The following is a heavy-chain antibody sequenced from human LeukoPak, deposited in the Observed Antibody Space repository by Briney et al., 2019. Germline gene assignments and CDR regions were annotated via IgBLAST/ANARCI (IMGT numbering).Heavy chain of an antibody. V-gene: IGHV4-38-2*02. CDR3: ARVNPPVATFDS. Sequence: SETLSLTCTVSGYSLSSSYYGAWIRQPPGKGLEWIATISRSGRTYYNPSLKSRVSISVDTSKNQFSLQLNSVTAADTAIYYCARVNPPVATFDSWGQGNL. J-gene: IGHJ4*02. CDR2: ISRSGRT. CDR1: GYSLSSSYY. D-gene: IGHD2-21*01.